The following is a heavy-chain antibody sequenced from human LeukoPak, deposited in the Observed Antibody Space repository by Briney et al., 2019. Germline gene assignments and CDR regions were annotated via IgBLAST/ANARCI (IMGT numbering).Heavy chain of an antibody. J-gene: IGHJ3*02. CDR1: GFTFSSYS. CDR3: ARTTSMYSSSWSPSDAFDI. CDR2: ISSSSSYI. Sequence: PGGSLRLSCAASGFTFSSYSMNWVRQAPGKGLEWVSSISSSSSYIYYADSVKGRFTISRDNAKNPLYLQMNSLRAEDTAVYYCARTTSMYSSSWSPSDAFDIRGQGTMVTVSS. D-gene: IGHD6-13*01. V-gene: IGHV3-21*01.